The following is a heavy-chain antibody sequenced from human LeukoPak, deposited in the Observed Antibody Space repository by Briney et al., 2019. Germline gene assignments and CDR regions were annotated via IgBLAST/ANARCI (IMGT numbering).Heavy chain of an antibody. V-gene: IGHV3-7*01. D-gene: IGHD3-22*01. CDR2: IKQDGSEK. J-gene: IGHJ4*02. Sequence: GGSLRLSCAASGFTFSSYWMTWVRQAPGKGLEWVANIKQDGSEKYYVDSVKGRFTISRDNAKNSLYLQMNSLRAEDTAVYYCARRFPYERGYFDYWGQGTLVTVSS. CDR1: GFTFSSYW. CDR3: ARRFPYERGYFDY.